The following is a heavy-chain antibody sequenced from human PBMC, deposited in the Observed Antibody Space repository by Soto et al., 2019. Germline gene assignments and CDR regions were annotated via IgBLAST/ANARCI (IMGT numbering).Heavy chain of an antibody. CDR2: IDWDDDK. J-gene: IGHJ4*02. V-gene: IGHV2-70*01. Sequence: GFSLSTSGMCVSWIRQPPGKALEWLALIDWDDDKYYSTSLKTRLTISKDTSKNQVVLTMTNMDPVDTATYYCARIYSGYYDYWGQGTLVTVSS. D-gene: IGHD3-22*01. CDR3: ARIYSGYYDY. CDR1: GFSLSTSGMC.